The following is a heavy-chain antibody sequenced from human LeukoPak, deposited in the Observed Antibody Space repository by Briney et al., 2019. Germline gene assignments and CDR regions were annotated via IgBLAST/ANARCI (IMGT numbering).Heavy chain of an antibody. CDR2: IYTSGST. CDR3: ARGDKPGQGFDY. CDR1: GGSISSYY. V-gene: IGHV4-4*07. Sequence: SETLSLTCTVSGGSISSYYWSWIRQPAGKGLEWVGRIYTSGSTNYNPSLKSRLTMSVDTSKNQFSLNLTSVTAADAAVYYCARGDKPGQGFDYWGQGTLVTVSS. D-gene: IGHD2-15*01. J-gene: IGHJ4*02.